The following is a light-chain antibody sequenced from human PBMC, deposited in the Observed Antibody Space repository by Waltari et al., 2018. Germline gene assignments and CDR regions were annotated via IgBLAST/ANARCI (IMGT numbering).Light chain of an antibody. Sequence: QSALTQPASVSGSPGQSITISCTGTSSDVGGHNYVSWYQQHPGKAPKVMIYDVSKRPSGVSNRFSGSKSGNTASLTISGLQAEDEADYYCSSYTSSSTWVFGGGTKLTVL. V-gene: IGLV2-14*01. CDR2: DVS. CDR1: SSDVGGHNY. CDR3: SSYTSSSTWV. J-gene: IGLJ3*02.